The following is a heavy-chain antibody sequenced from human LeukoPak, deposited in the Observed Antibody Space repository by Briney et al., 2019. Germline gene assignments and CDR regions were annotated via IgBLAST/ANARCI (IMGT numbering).Heavy chain of an antibody. J-gene: IGHJ5*02. D-gene: IGHD2-2*01. CDR2: ISRSITTI. V-gene: IGHV3-48*01. CDR3: ARDDCSASSCQKHQNWFDP. Sequence: GGSLRLSCVASGFTFSTYGMNWVRQAPGKGLEWVSYISRSITTIYYADSVKGRFTISRDNAENSLYLQMNGLRAEDTAVYYCARDDCSASSCQKHQNWFDPWGQGTLVTVSS. CDR1: GFTFSTYG.